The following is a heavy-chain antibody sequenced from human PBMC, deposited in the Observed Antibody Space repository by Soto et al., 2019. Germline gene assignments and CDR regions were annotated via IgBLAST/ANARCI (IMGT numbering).Heavy chain of an antibody. J-gene: IGHJ4*02. CDR1: GFTFSSYS. CDR2: ISSSSSYI. Sequence: EVQLVESGGGLVKPGGSLRLSCAASGFTFSSYSMNWVRQAPGKGLEWVSSISSSSSYIYYADSVKGRFNISRDNAKNSLYLQMNSLIAEDTAVYYCARNQPGYSYGYGLGYWGQGTLVTVSS. V-gene: IGHV3-21*01. CDR3: ARNQPGYSYGYGLGY. D-gene: IGHD5-18*01.